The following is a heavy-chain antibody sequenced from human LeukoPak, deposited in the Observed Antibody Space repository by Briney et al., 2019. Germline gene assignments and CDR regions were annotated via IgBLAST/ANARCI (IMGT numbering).Heavy chain of an antibody. Sequence: GGSLRLSCTASGFTFRNYVMSWVRQAPGRGLEWVSSIRSSGDDTSSADSVKGRFTIFRDNSKSTLYLQMNSLRAEDTAIYYCAKVRPPPGSGWYGGDDYWGQGTLVTVSP. CDR3: AKVRPPPGSGWYGGDDY. CDR1: GFTFRNYV. CDR2: IRSSGDDT. V-gene: IGHV3-23*01. J-gene: IGHJ4*02. D-gene: IGHD6-19*01.